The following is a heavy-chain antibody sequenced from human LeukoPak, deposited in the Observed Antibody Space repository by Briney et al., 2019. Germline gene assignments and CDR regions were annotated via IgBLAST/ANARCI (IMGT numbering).Heavy chain of an antibody. Sequence: SETLSLTCTVSGVSISGSSYYWGWIRQPPGKGLEWIGSIYYSGSTYYNPSLKSRVTISVDTSKNQFSLKLSSVTAADTAVYYCARSGAVAELDWGQGTLVTVSS. CDR1: GVSISGSSYY. V-gene: IGHV4-39*01. D-gene: IGHD6-19*01. CDR2: IYYSGST. CDR3: ARSGAVAELD. J-gene: IGHJ4*02.